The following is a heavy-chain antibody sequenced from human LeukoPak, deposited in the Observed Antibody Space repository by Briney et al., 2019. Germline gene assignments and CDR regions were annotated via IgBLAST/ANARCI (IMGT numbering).Heavy chain of an antibody. CDR3: AGGDSRLEDY. J-gene: IGHJ4*02. Sequence: SETLSLTCTISGGSISSYYWSWIRRPPGKGLEWIGYIYYSGSTNYNPSLKSRVTISVDTSKNQFSLKLSSVTAADTAVYYCAGGDSRLEDYWGQGTLVTVSS. CDR2: IYYSGST. D-gene: IGHD3-16*01. CDR1: GGSISSYY. V-gene: IGHV4-59*01.